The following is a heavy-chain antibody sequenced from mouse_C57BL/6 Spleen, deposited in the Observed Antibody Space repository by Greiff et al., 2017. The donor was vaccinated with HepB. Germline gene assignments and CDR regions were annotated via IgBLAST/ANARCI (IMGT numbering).Heavy chain of an antibody. J-gene: IGHJ2*01. D-gene: IGHD2-4*01. CDR1: GYTFTSYG. CDR2: IYPRSGNT. V-gene: IGHV1-81*01. CDR3: ARRDGDYGFDY. Sequence: VQLVESGAELARPGASVKLSCKASGYTFTSYGISWVKQRTGQGLEWIGEIYPRSGNTYYNEKFKGKATLTADKSSSTAYMELRSLTSEDSAVYFCARRDGDYGFDYWGQGTTLTVSS.